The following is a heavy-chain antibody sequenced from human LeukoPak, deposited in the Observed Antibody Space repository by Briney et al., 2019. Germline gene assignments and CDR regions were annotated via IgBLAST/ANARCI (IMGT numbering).Heavy chain of an antibody. D-gene: IGHD2-15*01. CDR2: ICYSGNT. CDR3: ASPARFCSGGSCWAS. V-gene: IGHV4-59*01. CDR1: GDSISSYY. Sequence: SETLSLTCTVSGDSISSYYWSWIRQPPGKGLEWIGNICYSGNTNYNPSLKSRVTISVDTSKNQFSLKLTSVTAADTAIYYCASPARFCSGGSCWASGGQGTRVTVPS. J-gene: IGHJ4*02.